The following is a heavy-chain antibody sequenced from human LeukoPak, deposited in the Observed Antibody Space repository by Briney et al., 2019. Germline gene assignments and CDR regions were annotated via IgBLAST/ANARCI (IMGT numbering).Heavy chain of an antibody. Sequence: ASVNVSCKASGYTFTSYYMHWLRQPPGQGLEWMGIINPSGGSTSYAQKFQGRVTMTVDTSTSKVYMELSSLSSEDTAVYYCARGLEATFDNWGQGNLVTVSS. D-gene: IGHD1-26*01. J-gene: IGHJ4*02. V-gene: IGHV1-46*01. CDR1: GYTFTSYY. CDR3: ARGLEATFDN. CDR2: INPSGGST.